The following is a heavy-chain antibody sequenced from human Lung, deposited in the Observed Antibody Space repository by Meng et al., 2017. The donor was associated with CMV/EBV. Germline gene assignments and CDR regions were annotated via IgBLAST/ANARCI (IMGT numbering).Heavy chain of an antibody. D-gene: IGHD6-6*01. Sequence: LXCAVYGGSFSGYYWSXIRQPPGKGLEWIGEFNHSGSTNYNPSLKSRVTISVDTSKNQFSLKVSSVTAADTAVYYSARSQRPPRPESIAARVEVRTRGYYFDYWXQGKXVTVSS. CDR2: FNHSGST. J-gene: IGHJ4*02. CDR1: GGSFSGYY. CDR3: ARSQRPPRPESIAARVEVRTRGYYFDY. V-gene: IGHV4-34*01.